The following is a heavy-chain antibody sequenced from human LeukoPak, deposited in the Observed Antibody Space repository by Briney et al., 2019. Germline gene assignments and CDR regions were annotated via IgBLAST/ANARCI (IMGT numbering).Heavy chain of an antibody. V-gene: IGHV3-23*01. CDR2: IRGSGEGT. Sequence: GGSLRLSCAVSGFTFSSYTMTWVRQAPGQGLEWVSAIRGSGEGTYYADSVKGRFTVSRDNSKNTLYLQMNSLRADDTAVYYCAREESGGFPEYWGQGTLVTVSS. J-gene: IGHJ4*02. D-gene: IGHD2-15*01. CDR1: GFTFSSYT. CDR3: AREESGGFPEY.